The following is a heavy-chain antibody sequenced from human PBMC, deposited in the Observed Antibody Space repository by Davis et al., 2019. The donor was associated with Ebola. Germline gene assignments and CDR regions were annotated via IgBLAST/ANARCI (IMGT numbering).Heavy chain of an antibody. J-gene: IGHJ3*02. D-gene: IGHD1-1*01. Sequence: GESLKISCAASGFSFSRNWMQWVRQAPGTGLVWVSRSNSDESITSYADSVKGRFTISRDNAKNTLYLQMNSLRAEDTAVYYCARTNVQLGPYDVFDIWGQGTMVTVSS. CDR2: SNSDESIT. V-gene: IGHV3-74*01. CDR1: GFSFSRNW. CDR3: ARTNVQLGPYDVFDI.